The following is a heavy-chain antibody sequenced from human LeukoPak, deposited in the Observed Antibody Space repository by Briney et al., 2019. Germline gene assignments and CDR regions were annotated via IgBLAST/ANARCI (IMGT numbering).Heavy chain of an antibody. CDR1: GYTFTYYA. Sequence: GASVKVSCKASGYTFTYYAISWVRQAPGQGLEWMGWISGHNGNTNYAQNLQGRVTMTTDTSTSTAYMELRSLRFDDTAVYYCALISYCTTITCYYLDYWGQGTLVTVSS. J-gene: IGHJ4*02. CDR3: ALISYCTTITCYYLDY. CDR2: ISGHNGNT. D-gene: IGHD2-8*01. V-gene: IGHV1-18*01.